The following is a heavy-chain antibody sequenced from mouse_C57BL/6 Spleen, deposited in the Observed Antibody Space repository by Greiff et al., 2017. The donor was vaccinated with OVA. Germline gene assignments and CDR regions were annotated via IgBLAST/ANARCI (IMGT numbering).Heavy chain of an antibody. J-gene: IGHJ4*01. CDR2: IYPGNGDT. CDR1: GYTFTSYN. V-gene: IGHV1-12*01. Sequence: QVQLQQSGAELVRPGASVKMSCKASGYTFTSYNMHWVKQTPRQGLEWIGAIYPGNGDTSYNQKFKGKATLTVDKPSSTAYMQLSSLTSEDSAVYFCARPYYYGSSYDAMDYWGQGTSVTVSS. D-gene: IGHD1-1*01. CDR3: ARPYYYGSSYDAMDY.